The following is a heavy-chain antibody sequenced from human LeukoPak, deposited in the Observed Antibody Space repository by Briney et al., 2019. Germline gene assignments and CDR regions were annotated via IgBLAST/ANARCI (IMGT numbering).Heavy chain of an antibody. CDR2: IYYSGST. Sequence: SETLSLTCTVSGGSISSGGYYWSWIRQHPGKGLEWIGSIYYSGSTYYNPSLKSRVTISVDTSKNQFSLKLSSVTAADTAVYYCARRKTGYYDSSGYRMGFDPWGQGTLVTVSS. CDR1: GGSISSGGYY. D-gene: IGHD3-22*01. J-gene: IGHJ5*02. V-gene: IGHV4-39*01. CDR3: ARRKTGYYDSSGYRMGFDP.